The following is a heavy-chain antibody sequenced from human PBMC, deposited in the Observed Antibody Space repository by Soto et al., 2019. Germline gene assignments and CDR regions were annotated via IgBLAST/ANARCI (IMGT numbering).Heavy chain of an antibody. J-gene: IGHJ4*02. V-gene: IGHV1-18*01. CDR1: GYTFTSYG. Sequence: ASVKGSCKASGYTFTSYGISWGRQAPGQGLEWMGWISAYNGNTNYAQKLQGRVTITADESTSTAYMELSSLRSEDTAVYYCATGPDGSSWYAGYWGQGTQVTVSS. CDR3: ATGPDGSSWYAGY. D-gene: IGHD6-13*01. CDR2: ISAYNGNT.